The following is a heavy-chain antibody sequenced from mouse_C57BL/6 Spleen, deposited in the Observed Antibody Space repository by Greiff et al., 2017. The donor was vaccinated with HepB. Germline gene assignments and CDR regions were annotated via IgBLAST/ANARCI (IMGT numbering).Heavy chain of an antibody. CDR1: GYTFTSYW. D-gene: IGHD1-1*01. V-gene: IGHV1-55*01. CDR3: ARGGYYYGSSYGLFAY. Sequence: VQLQQPGAELVKPGASVKMSCKASGYTFTSYWITWVKQRPGQGLEWIGDIYPGSGSTNYNEKFKSKATLTVDTSSSTAYMQRSSLTSEDSAVYYCARGGYYYGSSYGLFAYWGQGTLVTVSA. J-gene: IGHJ3*01. CDR2: IYPGSGST.